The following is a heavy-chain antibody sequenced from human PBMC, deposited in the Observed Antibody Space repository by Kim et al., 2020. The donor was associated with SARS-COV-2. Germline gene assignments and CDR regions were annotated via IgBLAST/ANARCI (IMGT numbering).Heavy chain of an antibody. V-gene: IGHV3-30*18. J-gene: IGHJ4*02. D-gene: IGHD6-13*01. CDR2: ISYNGGVQ. CDR1: GFALSSYG. CDR3: AKILIDSWTSSLDS. Sequence: GGSLRLSCVASGFALSSYGMHWVRQAPGKGLEWVAIISYNGGVQYYADSVKGRFTISKDTSRNTLFLQMNSLRSEDTAVYYCAKILIDSWTSSLDSWGQGTLVTVSS.